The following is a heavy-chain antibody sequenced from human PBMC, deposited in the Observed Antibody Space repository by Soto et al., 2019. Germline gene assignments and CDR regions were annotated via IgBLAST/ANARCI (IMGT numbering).Heavy chain of an antibody. V-gene: IGHV1-69*13. D-gene: IGHD3-22*01. Sequence: ASVKVSCKSSGGTFSSYAISWVRQAPGQGLEWMGGIIPIFGTANYAQKFQGRVTITADESTSTAYMELSSLRSEDTAVYYCARSLYYYDSSGYYYRWFDYWGQGTLVTVSS. CDR2: IIPIFGTA. J-gene: IGHJ5*01. CDR1: GGTFSSYA. CDR3: ARSLYYYDSSGYYYRWFDY.